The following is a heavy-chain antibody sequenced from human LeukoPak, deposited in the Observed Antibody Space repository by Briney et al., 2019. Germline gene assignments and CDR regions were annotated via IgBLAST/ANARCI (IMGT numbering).Heavy chain of an antibody. CDR3: ARVLPGNYDFWSGHYHYYGMDV. V-gene: IGHV1-18*01. J-gene: IGHJ6*02. CDR2: ISAYNGNT. Sequence: ASVKVSCKASGYTFTSYGISWVRQAPGQGLEWMGWISAYNGNTNYAQKLQGRVTMTTDTSTSTAYMELRSLRSDDTAVYYCARVLPGNYDFWSGHYHYYGMDVWGQGTTVTVSS. CDR1: GYTFTSYG. D-gene: IGHD3-3*01.